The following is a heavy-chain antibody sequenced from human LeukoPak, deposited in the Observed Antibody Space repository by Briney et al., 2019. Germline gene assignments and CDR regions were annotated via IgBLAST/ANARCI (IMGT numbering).Heavy chain of an antibody. V-gene: IGHV3-66*02. J-gene: IGHJ4*02. CDR2: IYSGGST. CDR3: AREGSWNYFDY. D-gene: IGHD1-26*01. CDR1: GFTVSSNY. Sequence: PGGSLRLSCAASGFTVSSNYMSWVRQAPGKGLEWVSVIYSGGSTYYADSVKGRFTISRDNSKNTLYLQMNSLRAEDTAAYYCAREGSWNYFDYWGQGTLVTVSS.